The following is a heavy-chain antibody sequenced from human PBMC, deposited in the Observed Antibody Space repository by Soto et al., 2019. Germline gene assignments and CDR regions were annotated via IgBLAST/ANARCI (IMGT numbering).Heavy chain of an antibody. CDR2: ISGSGGST. CDR1: GFTFSSYA. Sequence: SLKLSCAASGFTFSSYAMSWVRQAPGKGLEWVSAISGSGGSTYYADSVKGRFTISRDNSKNTLYLQMNSLRAEDTAVSYCAKASTIFAESSGYGCYFDYCVQGTLVTVSS. V-gene: IGHV3-23*01. D-gene: IGHD3-22*01. CDR3: AKASTIFAESSGYGCYFDY. J-gene: IGHJ4*02.